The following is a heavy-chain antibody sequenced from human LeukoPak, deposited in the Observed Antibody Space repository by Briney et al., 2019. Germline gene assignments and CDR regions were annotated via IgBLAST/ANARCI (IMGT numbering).Heavy chain of an antibody. Sequence: SETLSLTCTVSGGSISSGSYYWSWIRQPAGKGLEWIGRIYTSGSTNYNPSLKSRVTMSVDTSKNQFSLKLSSVTAADTAVYYCARGNGYSYGLYYYYYMDVWGKGTTVTISS. D-gene: IGHD5-18*01. CDR2: IYTSGST. V-gene: IGHV4-61*02. J-gene: IGHJ6*03. CDR3: ARGNGYSYGLYYYYYMDV. CDR1: GGSISSGSYY.